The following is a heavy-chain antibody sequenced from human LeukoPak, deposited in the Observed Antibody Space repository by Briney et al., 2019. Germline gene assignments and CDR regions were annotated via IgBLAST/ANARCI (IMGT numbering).Heavy chain of an antibody. CDR3: ARDNTPRMAIYYYYGMDV. V-gene: IGHV3-21*01. CDR1: GFTFSSYS. CDR2: IISSSSYI. Sequence: GGSLRLSCAASGFTFSSYSMNWVRQAPGKGLEWVSSIISSSSYIYYADSVKGRFTISRDNAKNSLYLQMNSLRAEDTAVYYCARDNTPRMAIYYYYGMDVWGQGTTVTVS. J-gene: IGHJ6*02. D-gene: IGHD2-8*01.